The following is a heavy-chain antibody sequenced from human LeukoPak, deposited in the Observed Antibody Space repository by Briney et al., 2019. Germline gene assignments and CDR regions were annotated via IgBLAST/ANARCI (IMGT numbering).Heavy chain of an antibody. V-gene: IGHV3-23*01. CDR3: AKDRSDNKTWYAGSH. J-gene: IGHJ4*02. D-gene: IGHD2-8*01. Sequence: PGGSLRLSCAASGFTFRTYAMSWVRQAPGKGLEWVSGISGSGDSTYYADSVKGRFTISRDNSWNTLFLQMNSLRDEDTAVYYCAKDRSDNKTWYAGSHWGQGTLVTVSS. CDR1: GFTFRTYA. CDR2: ISGSGDST.